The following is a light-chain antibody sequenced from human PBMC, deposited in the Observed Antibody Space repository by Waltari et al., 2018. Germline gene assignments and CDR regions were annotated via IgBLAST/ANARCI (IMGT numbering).Light chain of an antibody. CDR3: QQYNTYSGT. CDR2: KAS. CDR1: QSISGY. V-gene: IGKV1-5*03. J-gene: IGKJ1*01. Sequence: DIPMTQSPSTLSASVGDRVTITCRASQSISGYLAWYQQKPGKAPKLLIYKASSLESGVPSRFSGSGSGTTFTLTISSLQPDDFATYFCQQYNTYSGTFGQGTTVEVK.